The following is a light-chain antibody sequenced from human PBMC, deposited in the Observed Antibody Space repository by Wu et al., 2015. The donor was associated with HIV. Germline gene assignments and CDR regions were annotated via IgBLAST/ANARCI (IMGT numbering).Light chain of an antibody. Sequence: DVRLTQSPSSLSASVGDRVTITCRASRVIAPHLNWYQQKPGKAPTLLISSASTLQSGVPSRFIGRGSGTDFTLTISSLQPDDRATYYCQQSYTVPVTFGGGTKVDIK. CDR1: RVIAPH. V-gene: IGKV1-39*01. J-gene: IGKJ4*01. CDR3: QQSYTVPVT. CDR2: SAS.